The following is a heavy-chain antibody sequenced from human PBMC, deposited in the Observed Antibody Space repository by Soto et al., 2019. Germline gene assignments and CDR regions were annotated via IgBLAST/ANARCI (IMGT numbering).Heavy chain of an antibody. CDR2: IYYSGST. CDR1: GGSISSGGYY. CDR3: AREAYYYDSSGKSRLGDAFDI. J-gene: IGHJ3*02. Sequence: SETLSLTCTVSGGSISSGGYYWSWIRQHPGKGLEWIGYIYYSGSTYYNPSLKSRVTISVDTSKNQFSLKLSSVTAADTAVYYCAREAYYYDSSGKSRLGDAFDIWGQGTMVTVSS. D-gene: IGHD3-22*01. V-gene: IGHV4-31*03.